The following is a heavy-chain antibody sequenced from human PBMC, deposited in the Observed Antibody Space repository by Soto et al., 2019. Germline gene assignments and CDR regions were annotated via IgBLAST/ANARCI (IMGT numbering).Heavy chain of an antibody. CDR1: GGTFSSYA. CDR3: ARDSPDVDTAMVPTY. J-gene: IGHJ4*02. Sequence: SVKVSCKASGGTFSSYAISWVRQAPGQGLEWMGGIIPIFGTANYAQKFQGRVTITADKSTSAAYMELSSLRSEDTAVYYCARDSPDVDTAMVPTYWGQGTLVTVSS. V-gene: IGHV1-69*06. D-gene: IGHD5-18*01. CDR2: IIPIFGTA.